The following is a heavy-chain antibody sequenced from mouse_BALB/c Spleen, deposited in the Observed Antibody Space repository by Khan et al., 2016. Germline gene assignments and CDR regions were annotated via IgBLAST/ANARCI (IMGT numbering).Heavy chain of an antibody. CDR1: GFSLTGFS. CDR3: AGYYDYDGGFAY. Sequence: QVQLKQSGPGLVVPSQSLSITCTVSGFSLTGFSVNWVRQPPGKGLEWLGMIWGDGSTDYNSALKSRLTFNKDDSTSQVFLKMNSRQTDDTARYFCAGYYDYDGGFAYWGQGTLVTVSA. J-gene: IGHJ3*01. CDR2: IWGDGST. V-gene: IGHV2-6-7*01. D-gene: IGHD2-4*01.